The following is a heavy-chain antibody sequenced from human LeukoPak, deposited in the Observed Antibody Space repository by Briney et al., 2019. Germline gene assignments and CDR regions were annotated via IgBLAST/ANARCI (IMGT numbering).Heavy chain of an antibody. V-gene: IGHV5-51*01. CDR3: ARSPYGSGSYYSGY. D-gene: IGHD3-10*01. J-gene: IGHJ4*02. Sequence: GESLKISRKGSGYRFTSYWIGWVRQMPGKGLERVGIIYPGDSDTRFSPSFKGPVTISADKSISTAFSPWSSLKASAHAWFYCARSPYGSGSYYSGYWGQGTLVTVSS. CDR2: IYPGDSDT. CDR1: GYRFTSYW.